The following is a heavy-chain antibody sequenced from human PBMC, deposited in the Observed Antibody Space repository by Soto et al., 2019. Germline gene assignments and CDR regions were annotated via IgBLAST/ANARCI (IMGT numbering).Heavy chain of an antibody. CDR1: GFTFSSYG. CDR3: ARDPVRWLQFPPDY. D-gene: IGHD5-12*01. V-gene: IGHV3-33*01. CDR2: IWYDGSNK. Sequence: QVQLVESGGGVVQPGRSLRLSCAASGFTFSSYGMHWVRQAPGKGLEWVAVIWYDGSNKYYADSVKVRFTISRDNSKNTLYLQMNSLRAEDTAVYYCARDPVRWLQFPPDYWGQGTLVTVSS. J-gene: IGHJ4*02.